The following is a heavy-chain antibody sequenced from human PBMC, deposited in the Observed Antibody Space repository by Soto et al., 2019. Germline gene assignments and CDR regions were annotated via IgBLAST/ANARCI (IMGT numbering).Heavy chain of an antibody. CDR3: ARDLGAVEMATTVDY. J-gene: IGHJ4*02. Sequence: VQLVESGGGVVQPGRSLRLSCAASGFTFSSYGMHWVRQAPGKGLEWVAVIWYDGSNKYYADSVKGRFTISRDNSKNTLYLQMNSLRAEDTAVYYCARDLGAVEMATTVDYWGQGTLVTVSS. D-gene: IGHD3-16*01. V-gene: IGHV3-33*01. CDR2: IWYDGSNK. CDR1: GFTFSSYG.